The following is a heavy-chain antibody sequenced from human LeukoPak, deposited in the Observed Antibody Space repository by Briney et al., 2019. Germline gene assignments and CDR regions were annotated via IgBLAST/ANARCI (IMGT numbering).Heavy chain of an antibody. CDR3: ATSGYYDSSGYYGPPPDLDY. J-gene: IGHJ4*02. CDR2: INHSGST. CDR1: GGSFSGYY. Sequence: PSETLSLTCAVYGGSFSGYYWSWLRQPPGKGLEWFGEINHSGSTNYNPSLKSRVTISVDTSKIQFSLKLSSVTAADTAVYYCATSGYYDSSGYYGPPPDLDYWGQGTLVTVSS. V-gene: IGHV4-34*01. D-gene: IGHD3-22*01.